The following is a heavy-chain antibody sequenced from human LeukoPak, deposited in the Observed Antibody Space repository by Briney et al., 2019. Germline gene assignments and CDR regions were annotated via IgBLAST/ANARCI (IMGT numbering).Heavy chain of an antibody. D-gene: IGHD3-10*01. J-gene: IGHJ4*02. CDR2: ISGSGGST. Sequence: PGGSLRLSCAASGFTFSSDAMSSVRQAPGKGLEWVSAISGSGGSTYYADSVKGRFTISRDNSKNTLYLQMNSLRAEDTAVYYCAKDLGRGYYGSGLDYWGQGTLVTVSS. V-gene: IGHV3-23*01. CDR3: AKDLGRGYYGSGLDY. CDR1: GFTFSSDA.